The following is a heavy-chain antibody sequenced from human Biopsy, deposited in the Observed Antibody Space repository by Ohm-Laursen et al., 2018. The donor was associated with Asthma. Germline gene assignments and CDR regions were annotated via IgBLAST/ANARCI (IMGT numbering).Heavy chain of an antibody. D-gene: IGHD6-25*01. CDR3: ARVFESSDRGPFYFFALDV. Sequence: GSLRLSCTASGFSFSDYYMTWMRQAPGKGLEWVSSISSSGSTTYPAESVKGRFTISRDNAQKSLFLQMGSLRAEDTAIYYCARVFESSDRGPFYFFALDVWGQGTTVAVS. CDR2: ISSSGSTT. J-gene: IGHJ6*02. V-gene: IGHV3-11*01. CDR1: GFSFSDYY.